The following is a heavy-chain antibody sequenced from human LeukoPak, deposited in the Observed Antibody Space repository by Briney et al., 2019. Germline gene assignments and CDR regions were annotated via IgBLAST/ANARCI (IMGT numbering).Heavy chain of an antibody. J-gene: IGHJ3*02. CDR2: INPNSGGT. CDR3: ARDPMVRGVIGAFDI. D-gene: IGHD3-10*01. Sequence: ASVKVSCKASGYTFIGYYMHWVRQAPGQGLEWMGWINPNSGGTNYAQKFQGRVTMTRDRSISTAYMELSRLRSDDTAVYYCARDPMVRGVIGAFDIWAKGQWSPSLQ. V-gene: IGHV1-2*02. CDR1: GYTFIGYY.